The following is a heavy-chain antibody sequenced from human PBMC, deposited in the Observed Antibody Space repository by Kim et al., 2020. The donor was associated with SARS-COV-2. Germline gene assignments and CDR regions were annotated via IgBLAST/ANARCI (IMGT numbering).Heavy chain of an antibody. D-gene: IGHD2-15*01. CDR2: IDSDGSIT. V-gene: IGHV3-74*01. CDR3: IRDNIQPGDL. Sequence: GGSLRLSCAASGFAFSPYWMHWVRQGPGQGLMWVSQIDSDGSITTYADAVLGRFTISRDNAKNTLYLQMSSLRVEDTAMYSCIRDNIQPGDLWGQGVMVTVSS. J-gene: IGHJ3*01. CDR1: GFAFSPYW.